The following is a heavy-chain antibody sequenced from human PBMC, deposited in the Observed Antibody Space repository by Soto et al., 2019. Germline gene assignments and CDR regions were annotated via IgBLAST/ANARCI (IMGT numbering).Heavy chain of an antibody. J-gene: IGHJ4*02. D-gene: IGHD2-2*02. Sequence: GGSLRLSCAASGFTFNNYYMHWVRQAPGKGLEWVADIKRDGSEKYFAGSVKGRFTISRDDAKNSLYLQMNSLRAEDTAVYYCAREVSLYADSVSNCVDYLGKGTLVTVSS. CDR3: AREVSLYADSVSNCVDY. CDR1: GFTFNNYY. CDR2: IKRDGSEK. V-gene: IGHV3-7*01.